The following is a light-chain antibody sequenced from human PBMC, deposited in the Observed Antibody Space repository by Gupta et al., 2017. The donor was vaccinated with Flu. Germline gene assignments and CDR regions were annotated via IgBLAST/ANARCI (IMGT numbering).Light chain of an antibody. CDR2: GAS. CDR1: RNIDSN. Sequence: EVIMTQSPATLSVSPGGRATLSCRASRNIDSNLAWYQQRPGQAPRLLIHGASSRATGVPARFSGSGSGTEYTLTISGLQSEDFAVYYCQQYNNWPPFTFGPGTKVDIK. J-gene: IGKJ3*01. V-gene: IGKV3-15*01. CDR3: QQYNNWPPFT.